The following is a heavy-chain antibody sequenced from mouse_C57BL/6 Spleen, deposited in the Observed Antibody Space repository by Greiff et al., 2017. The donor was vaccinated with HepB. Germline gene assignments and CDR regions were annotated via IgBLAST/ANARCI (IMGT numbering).Heavy chain of an antibody. V-gene: IGHV1-62-2*01. J-gene: IGHJ2*01. CDR3: ARHEDKRTGTYYFDY. D-gene: IGHD4-1*01. Sequence: QVHVKQSGAELVKPGASVKLSCKASGYTFTEYTIHWVKQRSGQGLEWIGWFYPGSGSIKYNEKFKDKATLTADKSSSTVYMELSRLTSEDSAVYFCARHEDKRTGTYYFDYWGQGTTLTVSS. CDR1: GYTFTEYT. CDR2: FYPGSGSI.